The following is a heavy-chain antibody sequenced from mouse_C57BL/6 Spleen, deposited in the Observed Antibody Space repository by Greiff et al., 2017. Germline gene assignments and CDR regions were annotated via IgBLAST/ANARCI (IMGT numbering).Heavy chain of an antibody. J-gene: IGHJ3*01. CDR1: GYTFTSYW. D-gene: IGHD2-14*01. V-gene: IGHV1-55*01. CDR3: ARGTTGWFAY. CDR2: IYPGSGST. Sequence: QVQLQQPGAELVKPGASVKMSCKASGYTFTSYWITGVKQRPGKGLEWIGDIYPGSGSTNYNEKFKSKATLTVDTSSSTAYMQLSSLTSEDSAVYFCARGTTGWFAYWGQGTLVTVSA.